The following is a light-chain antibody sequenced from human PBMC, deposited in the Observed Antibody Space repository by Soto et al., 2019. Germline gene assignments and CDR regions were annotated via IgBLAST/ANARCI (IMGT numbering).Light chain of an antibody. J-gene: IGKJ2*01. CDR2: AAS. V-gene: IGKV3-20*01. CDR1: QSISSSY. Sequence: EIVLTQSPGTLSLSPGERATLSCRASQSISSSYLAWYQQKPGQAPRLLIYAASSRATGIPDRFSGSGSGTDFTLTISRLEPEDFAVYYCQQYSSSPYTFGPGTKLEIK. CDR3: QQYSSSPYT.